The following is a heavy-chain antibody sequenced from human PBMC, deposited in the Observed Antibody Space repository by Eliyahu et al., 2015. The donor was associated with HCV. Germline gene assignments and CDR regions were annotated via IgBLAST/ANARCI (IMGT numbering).Heavy chain of an antibody. D-gene: IGHD6-19*01. J-gene: IGHJ4*02. Sequence: DVNKPGSSVKVSCKASGGTFSSSAISWVRQAPGQGLEWMGGIIPIFGTANYAQNFQGRVTITADESTSTAYMEVSSLRSEDTAVYYCARPSADNSGISKPFDYWGQGTLVSVSS. CDR2: IIPIFGTA. CDR1: GGTFSSSA. CDR3: ARPSADNSGISKPFDY. V-gene: IGHV1-69*01.